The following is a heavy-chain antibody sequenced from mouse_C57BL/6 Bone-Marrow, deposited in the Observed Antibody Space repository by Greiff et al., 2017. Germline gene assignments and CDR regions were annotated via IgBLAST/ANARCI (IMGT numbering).Heavy chain of an antibody. CDR1: GYAFSSYW. V-gene: IGHV1-80*01. Sequence: QVQLQQSGAELVKPGASVKISCKASGYAFSSYWMNWVKQRPGKGLEWIGQIYPGDGDPNYNGKFKGKATLTADKSSSTAYMQLSSLTSEDSAVYFCARGGERGYYAMDYWGQGTSVTVSS. J-gene: IGHJ4*01. CDR3: ARGGERGYYAMDY. CDR2: IYPGDGDP.